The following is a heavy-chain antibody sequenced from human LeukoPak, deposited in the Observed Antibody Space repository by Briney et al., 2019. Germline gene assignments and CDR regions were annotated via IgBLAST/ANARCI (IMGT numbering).Heavy chain of an antibody. CDR1: GFTFSSYS. Sequence: PGGSLRLSCAASGFTFSSYSMNWVRQAPGKGLEWVSSISSSSISINYADSVKGRFTISRDNAKNSMYLEMNSLRAEDTAVYYCARPQLGMGYSYYMDIWGKGTTVTVSS. J-gene: IGHJ6*03. CDR2: ISSSSISI. V-gene: IGHV3-21*06. CDR3: ARPQLGMGYSYYMDI. D-gene: IGHD1-1*01.